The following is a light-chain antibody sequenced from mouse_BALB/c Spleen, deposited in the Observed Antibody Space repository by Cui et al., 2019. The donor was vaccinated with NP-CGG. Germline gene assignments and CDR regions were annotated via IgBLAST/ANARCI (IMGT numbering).Light chain of an antibody. V-gene: IGLV1*01. J-gene: IGLJ1*01. CDR2: ATN. Sequence: AVMTQDSSLSTSPGESVPLTCRSSTGAVTTSYYANWVQEKPDHLFTGLIGATNNRAPGVPARFSGPLIGDKAALTITGAQTEDEAIYFCALWNSPWVFGGGTKLTVL. CDR1: TGAVTTSYY. CDR3: ALWNSPWV.